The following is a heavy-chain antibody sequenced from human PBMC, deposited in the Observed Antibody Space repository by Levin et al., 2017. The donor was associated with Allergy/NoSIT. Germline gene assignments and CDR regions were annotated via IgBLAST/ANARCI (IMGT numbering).Heavy chain of an antibody. CDR2: ISSNGGST. CDR1: GFTFSACA. Sequence: AGGSLRLSCSASGFTFSACAMHWVRQAPGKGLEYVSAISSNGGSTYYAGSVKGRFTISRDNSKNTLYLQMSSLRPEDTAVYYCVKDGFGSSSWYYFDYWGQGTQVTVSS. CDR3: VKDGFGSSSWYYFDY. V-gene: IGHV3-64D*06. J-gene: IGHJ4*02. D-gene: IGHD6-13*01.